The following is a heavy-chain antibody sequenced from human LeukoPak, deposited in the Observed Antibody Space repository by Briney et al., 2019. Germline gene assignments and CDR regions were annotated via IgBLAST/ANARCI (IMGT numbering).Heavy chain of an antibody. Sequence: SETLSLTCTVSGGSISSYYWSWTRQPPGKGLEWIGYIYYSGSTNYNPSLKSRVTISVDMSKNQFSLKLSSVTAADTAVYYCARHGSGSSGRYFDYWGQGTLVTVSS. CDR1: GGSISSYY. D-gene: IGHD6-19*01. V-gene: IGHV4-59*08. J-gene: IGHJ4*02. CDR3: ARHGSGSSGRYFDY. CDR2: IYYSGST.